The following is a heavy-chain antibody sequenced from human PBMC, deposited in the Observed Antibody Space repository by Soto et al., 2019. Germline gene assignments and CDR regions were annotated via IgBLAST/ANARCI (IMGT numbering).Heavy chain of an antibody. Sequence: GGSLRLSCAASGFTFSSYSMNWVRQAPGKGLEWVSSISSSSSYIYYADSVKGRFTISRDNAKNSLYLQMNSLRAEDTAVYYYARDSEGATPYYYYGMDVWGQGTTVTVSS. CDR3: ARDSEGATPYYYYGMDV. CDR1: GFTFSSYS. J-gene: IGHJ6*02. D-gene: IGHD1-26*01. V-gene: IGHV3-21*01. CDR2: ISSSSSYI.